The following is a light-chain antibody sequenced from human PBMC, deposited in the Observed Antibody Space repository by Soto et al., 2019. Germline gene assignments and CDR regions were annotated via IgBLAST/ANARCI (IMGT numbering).Light chain of an antibody. J-gene: IGKJ4*01. CDR1: QTVRNNY. CDR3: QQFSSYPLT. V-gene: IGKV3-20*01. Sequence: EFVLTQSPGTRSLSPGERATLSCRGSQTVRNNYLAWYQQKPGQAPRLLIYDASSRATGIPDRFSGGGSGTDFTLTISRLEPEDFAVYYCQQFSSYPLTCGGGTKGDIK. CDR2: DAS.